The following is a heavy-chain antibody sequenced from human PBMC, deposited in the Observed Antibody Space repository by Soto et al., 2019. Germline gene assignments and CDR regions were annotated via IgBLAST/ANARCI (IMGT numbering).Heavy chain of an antibody. J-gene: IGHJ4*02. Sequence: QVQLVQSGAEVKKPGASVKVSCKASGYTFNTYSISWVRQAPGQGLEWMGWISGYNGDTHYAQKFQGRVTMTTDTSTSTAYMELRSLRSDDTAMYYCARARNQWDTAMAPADYWGQGTLVTVSS. V-gene: IGHV1-18*01. CDR3: ARARNQWDTAMAPADY. CDR1: GYTFNTYS. CDR2: ISGYNGDT. D-gene: IGHD5-18*01.